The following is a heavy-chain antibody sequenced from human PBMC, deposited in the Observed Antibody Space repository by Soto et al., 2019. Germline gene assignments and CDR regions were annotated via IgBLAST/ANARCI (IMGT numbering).Heavy chain of an antibody. CDR1: CVSIISGGYY. V-gene: IGHV4-61*08. Sequence: SDTLSLTCTFSCVSIISGGYYWSWIRQHPGKGLEWIGYIYYSGSTNYNPSLKSRVTISVDTSKNQFSLKLSSVTAADTAVYYCARRYGWAFDIWGQGTMVT. J-gene: IGHJ3*02. CDR2: IYYSGST. D-gene: IGHD3-16*01. CDR3: ARRYGWAFDI.